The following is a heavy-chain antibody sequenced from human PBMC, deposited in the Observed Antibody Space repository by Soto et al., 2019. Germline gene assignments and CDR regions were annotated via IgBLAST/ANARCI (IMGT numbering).Heavy chain of an antibody. J-gene: IGHJ4*02. CDR1: GGPSNNFA. D-gene: IGHD3-10*01. Sequence: QVQLVQSGAEVKKPGSSVKVSCKASGGPSNNFAIRWVRQAPGQGLEWMGGILPIFGTANYAEKFQGRVKVTADESTRTAYMDLSSLRSEDTAVYYCAKLQGSVTYYDDDFGGQGTRVTVSS. V-gene: IGHV1-69*01. CDR2: ILPIFGTA. CDR3: AKLQGSVTYYDDDF.